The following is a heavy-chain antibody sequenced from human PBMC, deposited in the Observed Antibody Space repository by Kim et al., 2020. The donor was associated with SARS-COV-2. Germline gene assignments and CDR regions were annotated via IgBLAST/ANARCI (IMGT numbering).Heavy chain of an antibody. J-gene: IGHJ4*02. CDR1: GFTFSSYA. CDR2: ITDSGDST. Sequence: GGSLRLSCAASGFTFSSYAMSWVRQAPGKGLEWVSSITDSGDSTYYADSVKGRFTISRDNSKNTLYMEMNTLRAEDTAVYYCAKTPRGHKDFDYWGQGTLVTVSS. CDR3: AKTPRGHKDFDY. V-gene: IGHV3-23*01.